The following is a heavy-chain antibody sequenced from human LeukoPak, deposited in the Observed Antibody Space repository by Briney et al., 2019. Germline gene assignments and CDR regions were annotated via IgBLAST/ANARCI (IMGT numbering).Heavy chain of an antibody. Sequence: SETLSLTCTVSGDSFTSGYWSWIRQPPGKGLEWIGYTSYSDSTRYNPSLKSRVTMSIDTSMNQFSLMVTSVTAADTAVYYCARDSVCSGGSCHEVDVWGKGTTVTVSS. D-gene: IGHD2-15*01. CDR3: ARDSVCSGGSCHEVDV. CDR2: TSYSDST. V-gene: IGHV4-59*01. J-gene: IGHJ6*04. CDR1: GDSFTSGY.